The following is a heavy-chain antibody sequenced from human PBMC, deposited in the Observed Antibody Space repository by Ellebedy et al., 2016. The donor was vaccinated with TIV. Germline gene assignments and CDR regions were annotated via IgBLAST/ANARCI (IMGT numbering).Heavy chain of an antibody. J-gene: IGHJ6*02. CDR3: AKDGIYYGSGLNYYYGMDV. CDR2: ISGSGGST. V-gene: IGHV3-23*01. D-gene: IGHD3-10*01. Sequence: PGGSLRLSCAASGFTFSSYAMSWVRQAPGKGLEWVSAISGSGGSTYYADSVKGRFTISRDNSKNTLYLQMNSLRAEDTAVYYCAKDGIYYGSGLNYYYGMDVWGQGTTVTVSS. CDR1: GFTFSSYA.